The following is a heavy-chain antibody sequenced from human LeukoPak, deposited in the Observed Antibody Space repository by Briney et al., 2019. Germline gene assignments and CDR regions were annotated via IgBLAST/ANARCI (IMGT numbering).Heavy chain of an antibody. D-gene: IGHD3-16*02. CDR3: ARDRVDYVWGSYRLGYFDY. Sequence: GGSLRLSCAASGFTVSSNYMSWVRQAPGKGLEWVSGIYSGGSTYYADSVKGRFTISRDNSKNTLYLQMNSLRAEDTAVYYCARDRVDYVWGSYRLGYFDYWGQGTLVTVSS. CDR2: IYSGGST. J-gene: IGHJ4*02. CDR1: GFTVSSNY. V-gene: IGHV3-66*01.